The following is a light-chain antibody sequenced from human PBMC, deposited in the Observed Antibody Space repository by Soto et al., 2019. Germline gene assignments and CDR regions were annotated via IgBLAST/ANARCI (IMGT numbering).Light chain of an antibody. V-gene: IGKV3-20*01. J-gene: IGKJ2*01. CDR2: AAS. CDR1: QSVSSSN. CDR3: QQYGNSPPT. Sequence: EIVLTQSPGTLSLSPGERATLSCWASQSVSSSNLAWYQQKPGQAPRLLIYAASYRVTGIPDRFSGGGSGTDFTLTISRLEPEDFAVYHCQQYGNSPPTFGQGNKLEIK.